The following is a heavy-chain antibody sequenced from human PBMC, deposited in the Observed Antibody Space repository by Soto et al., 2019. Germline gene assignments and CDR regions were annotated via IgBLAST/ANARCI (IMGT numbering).Heavy chain of an antibody. D-gene: IGHD2-15*01. CDR1: GGSISSSSYY. CDR3: ARLGYCSGGSCYSSYYYGMDV. CDR2: IYYSGST. J-gene: IGHJ6*02. V-gene: IGHV4-39*01. Sequence: PSETLSLTCTVSGGSISSSSYYWGWIRQPTGKGLEWIGSIYYSGSTYYNPSLKSRVTISVDTSKNQFSLKLSSVTAADTAVYYCARLGYCSGGSCYSSYYYGMDVWGQGTTVTVSS.